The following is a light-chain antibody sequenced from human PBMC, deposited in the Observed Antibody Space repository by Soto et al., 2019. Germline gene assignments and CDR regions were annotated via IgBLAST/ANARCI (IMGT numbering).Light chain of an antibody. CDR2: AAS. CDR1: QSISSY. Sequence: DIQMTQSPSSLSASVGDRVTITCRASQSISSYLDWYQQKPGKAPKLLIYAASNLQSGVPSRFSGSGSGTDFTLTISSLQPEDFATYYCLQTYSVPLTFGGGTKVDIK. V-gene: IGKV1-39*01. J-gene: IGKJ4*01. CDR3: LQTYSVPLT.